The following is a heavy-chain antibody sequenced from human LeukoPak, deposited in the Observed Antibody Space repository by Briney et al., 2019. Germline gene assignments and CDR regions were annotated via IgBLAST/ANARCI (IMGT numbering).Heavy chain of an antibody. CDR3: ASPLSYYGATSGAFDI. J-gene: IGHJ3*02. CDR1: GNSISSGDNY. CDR2: IYTSGST. V-gene: IGHV4-61*02. Sequence: PSETLSLTCTVSGNSISSGDNYWSWIRQPAGKGLEWIGRIYTSGSTNYNPSLKSRVTISVDTSKNQFSLKLSSVTAADTAVYYCASPLSYYGATSGAFDIWGQGTMVTVSS. D-gene: IGHD4-17*01.